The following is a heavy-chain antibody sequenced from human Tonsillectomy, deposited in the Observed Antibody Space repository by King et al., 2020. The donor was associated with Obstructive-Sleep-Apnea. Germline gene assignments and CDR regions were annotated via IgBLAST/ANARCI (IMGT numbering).Heavy chain of an antibody. CDR2: FVPILGTA. CDR3: ASDSADIAMNT. D-gene: IGHD5-18*01. J-gene: IGHJ4*02. V-gene: IGHV1-69*01. Sequence: QVQLVESGAEMKKPGSSVKVSCRASGYTFSNYIINWVRQAPGQGLEWMGGFVPILGTANYAQKFQGRVTITADESTITAYLDMSSLKSEDTATYYCASDSADIAMNTWGQGTLVTVPS. CDR1: GYTFSNYI.